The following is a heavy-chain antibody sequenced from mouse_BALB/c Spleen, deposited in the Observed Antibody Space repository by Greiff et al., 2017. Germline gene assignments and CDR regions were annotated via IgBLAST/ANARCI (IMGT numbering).Heavy chain of an antibody. V-gene: IGHV1-7*01. CDR1: GYTFTSYW. CDR3: ARVADGSSPFDY. Sequence: VQLQQSGAELAKPGASVKMSCKASGYTFTSYWMHWVKQRPGQGLEWIGYINPSTGYTEYNQKFKDKATLTADKSSSTAYMQLSSLTSEDSAVYYCARVADGSSPFDYWGQGTTLTVSS. J-gene: IGHJ2*01. CDR2: INPSTGYT. D-gene: IGHD1-1*01.